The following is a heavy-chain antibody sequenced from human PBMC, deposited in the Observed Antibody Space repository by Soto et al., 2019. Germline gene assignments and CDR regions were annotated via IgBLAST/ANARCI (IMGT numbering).Heavy chain of an antibody. D-gene: IGHD6-19*01. CDR2: ISGSGGST. V-gene: IGHV3-23*01. Sequence: EVQLLESGGGLVQPGGSLRLSCAASGFTFSSYAMSWVRQAPGKGLEWVSAISGSGGSTYYADSMKGRFTISRDKSKNTLHLQRNSLRAEDTAVYYCAKEGEHSSGWANFAYWGKGTLFTVSS. CDR1: GFTFSSYA. J-gene: IGHJ4*02. CDR3: AKEGEHSSGWANFAY.